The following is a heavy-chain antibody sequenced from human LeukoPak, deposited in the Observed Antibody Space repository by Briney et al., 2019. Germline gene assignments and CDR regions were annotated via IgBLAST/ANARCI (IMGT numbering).Heavy chain of an antibody. J-gene: IGHJ4*02. CDR1: GGSVSSGDYY. D-gene: IGHD3-10*01. V-gene: IGHV4-31*03. Sequence: PSQTLSLTCTVSGGSVSSGDYYWSWIRHHPGKGLEWIGYIYYSGSTYYNPSLKSRVTISVDTSKNQFSLELSPVTAADTAVYYCARGRSRTYYGSGSFSATYFDYWGQGTLVAVSS. CDR2: IYYSGST. CDR3: ARGRSRTYYGSGSFSATYFDY.